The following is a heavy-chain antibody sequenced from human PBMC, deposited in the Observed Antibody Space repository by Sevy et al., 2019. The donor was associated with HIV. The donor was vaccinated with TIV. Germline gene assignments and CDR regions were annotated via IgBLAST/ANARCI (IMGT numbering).Heavy chain of an antibody. CDR2: ISYDGSNQ. CDR1: GFTISRYA. Sequence: GGSLRLSCAASGFTISRYAMHWVRQAPGKGLEWVAVISYDGSNQYYADSVKGRLTISRDNSKNTLYLQMNSLRAEDTAVYYCARVGVVVPAATVYYYFDYWGQGTLVTVSS. V-gene: IGHV3-30-3*01. J-gene: IGHJ4*02. CDR3: ARVGVVVPAATVYYYFDY. D-gene: IGHD2-2*01.